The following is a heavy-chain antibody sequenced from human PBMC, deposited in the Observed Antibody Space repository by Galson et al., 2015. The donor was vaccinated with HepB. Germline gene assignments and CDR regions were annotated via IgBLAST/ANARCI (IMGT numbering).Heavy chain of an antibody. D-gene: IGHD3-22*01. V-gene: IGHV1-18*01. Sequence: SVKVSCKASGYTFTSYGISWVRQAPGQGLEWMGWISAYNGNTNYARKLQGRVTMTTDTSTSTAYMELRSLRSDDTAVYYCARAAGYYYDSSGYYYGYYWYFDLWGRGTLVTVSS. CDR1: GYTFTSYG. CDR2: ISAYNGNT. J-gene: IGHJ2*01. CDR3: ARAAGYYYDSSGYYYGYYWYFDL.